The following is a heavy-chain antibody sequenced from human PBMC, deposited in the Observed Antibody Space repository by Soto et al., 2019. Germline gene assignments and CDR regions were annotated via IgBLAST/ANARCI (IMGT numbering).Heavy chain of an antibody. J-gene: IGHJ3*02. V-gene: IGHV4-34*01. D-gene: IGHD4-17*01. CDR1: GGSFSGYY. CDR2: INHSGST. Sequence: QVQLQQWGAGLLKPSETLSLTCAVYGGSFSGYYWSWIRQPPGKGLEWIGEINHSGSTNYNPSLKSRVTISVDTSKNQFSLKLSSVTAADTAVYYCARHRGGYGDYAVGGILHDAFDIWGQGTMVTVSS. CDR3: ARHRGGYGDYAVGGILHDAFDI.